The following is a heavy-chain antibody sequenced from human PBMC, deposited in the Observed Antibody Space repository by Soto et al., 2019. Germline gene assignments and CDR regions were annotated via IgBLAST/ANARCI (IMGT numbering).Heavy chain of an antibody. D-gene: IGHD3-16*01. CDR1: GGSISREA. CDR3: ARLGAQEIDP. CDR2: IYYSGST. J-gene: IGHJ5*02. V-gene: IGHV4-59*08. Sequence: SETLSLTCTGSGGSISREAWNWIRQPPGKGLEWIGYIYYSGSTYYNPSLKSRVTISVDTSKNQFSLKLSSVTAADTAVYYCARLGAQEIDPWGQGTLVTVS.